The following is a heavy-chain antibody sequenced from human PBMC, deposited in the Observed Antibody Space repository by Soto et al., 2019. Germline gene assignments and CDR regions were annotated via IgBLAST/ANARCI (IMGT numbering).Heavy chain of an antibody. D-gene: IGHD1-1*01. J-gene: IGHJ3*02. CDR1: GFTFDDYA. V-gene: IGHV3-9*01. CDR2: ISWNSGSI. CDR3: AKDDPERRAFDI. Sequence: GGSLRLSCAASGFTFDDYAMHWVRQAPGKGLEWVSGISWNSGSIGYADSVKGRFTISRDNAKNSLYLQMNSLRAEDTALYYCAKDDPERRAFDIWGQGTMVTVSS.